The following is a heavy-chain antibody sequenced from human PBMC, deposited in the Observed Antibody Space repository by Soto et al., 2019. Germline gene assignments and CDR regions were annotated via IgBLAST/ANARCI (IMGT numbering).Heavy chain of an antibody. Sequence: SETLSLTCSVSGGSISGSYWSWIRQSPGKGLEWLGYVYYTGSTNYSPSLRSRVSISVDTSKNEFSLRLSSVTAADTAVYFCARSVPVPGAYTDYSGKGTQVTVSS. CDR2: VYYTGST. J-gene: IGHJ4*02. CDR1: GGSISGSY. CDR3: ARSVPVPGAYTDY. D-gene: IGHD2-8*02. V-gene: IGHV4-59*01.